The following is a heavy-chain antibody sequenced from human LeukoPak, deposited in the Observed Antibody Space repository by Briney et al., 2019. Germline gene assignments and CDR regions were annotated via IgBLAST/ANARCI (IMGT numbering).Heavy chain of an antibody. J-gene: IGHJ4*02. Sequence: GGSLRLSCAASGFTFSSYEMNWVRQAPGKGLEWVSYISSSGSTIYYADSVKGRFTISRDNAKNSLYLQMNSLRAEDTAVYYCARDRRVVVAATPHYFDYWGQGTLVTVSS. CDR3: ARDRRVVVAATPHYFDY. D-gene: IGHD2-15*01. CDR2: ISSSGSTI. CDR1: GFTFSSYE. V-gene: IGHV3-48*03.